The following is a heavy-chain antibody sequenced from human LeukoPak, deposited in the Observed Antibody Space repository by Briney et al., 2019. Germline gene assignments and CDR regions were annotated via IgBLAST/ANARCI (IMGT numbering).Heavy chain of an antibody. Sequence: SETLSLTCTVSGGSLSSYYWSWIRQPPGKGLEWIGYIYYSGSTNYNPSLKSRVTISVDTSKNQFSLKLSSVTAADTAVYYCARDSSSIAARRGYYYYMDVWGKGTTVTVSS. CDR1: GGSLSSYY. J-gene: IGHJ6*03. V-gene: IGHV4-59*01. CDR3: ARDSSSIAARRGYYYYMDV. CDR2: IYYSGST. D-gene: IGHD6-6*01.